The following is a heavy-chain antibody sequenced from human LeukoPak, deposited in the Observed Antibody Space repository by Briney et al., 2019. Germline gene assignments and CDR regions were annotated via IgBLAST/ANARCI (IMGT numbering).Heavy chain of an antibody. D-gene: IGHD2-2*01. J-gene: IGHJ4*02. Sequence: ADTLSLTCSLSGGSISTHRYYWGRIRQPPGKGLEGVETMYYSGSTYYNPSLRSRFNISVDTSNNEFALKLSSVTPAYTSVYYCARHGVWDTPVPYYLYYRGQGTLVTVSS. CDR1: GGSISTHRYY. CDR3: ARHGVWDTPVPYYLYY. V-gene: IGHV4-39*01. CDR2: MYYSGST.